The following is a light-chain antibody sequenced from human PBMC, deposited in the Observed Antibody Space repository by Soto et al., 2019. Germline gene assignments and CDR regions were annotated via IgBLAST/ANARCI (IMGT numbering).Light chain of an antibody. CDR1: QSVSSNH. CDR2: WAS. V-gene: IGKV4-1*01. Sequence: GEIATLSCRSSQSVSSNHLAWYQQKPGQPPKLLIYWASTRESGVPDRFSGSGSGTDFTLTISSLQAEDVAVYYCQQYYSTPRTFGQGTRLEIK. CDR3: QQYYSTPRT. J-gene: IGKJ5*01.